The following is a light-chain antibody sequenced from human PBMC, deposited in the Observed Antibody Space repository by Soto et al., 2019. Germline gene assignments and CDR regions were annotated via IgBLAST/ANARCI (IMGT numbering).Light chain of an antibody. CDR1: QTISTY. CDR3: LQYETYWT. J-gene: IGKJ1*01. V-gene: IGKV1-39*01. CDR2: DAS. Sequence: DIQLTQSPSSLSASVGDRVTITCRASQTISTYLTWFQQKPGNAPKVLIYDASTLQSGVPSRFSGSGSGAEFTLTITGLQPEDFATYYCLQYETYWTFGQGTKVDIK.